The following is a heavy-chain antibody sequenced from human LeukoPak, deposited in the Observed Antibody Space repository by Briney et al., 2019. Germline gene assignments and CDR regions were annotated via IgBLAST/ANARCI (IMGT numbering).Heavy chain of an antibody. CDR1: GFTFSGSA. CDR2: IRSKANSYAT. CDR3: TSAGHYYDSTGYYVDY. Sequence: PGGSLRLSCAASGFTFSGSAMQWVRQATGKGLEWVGRIRSKANSYATAYAASVKGRLTISRDDSKNTAYLQMNSLKTEDTAVYYCTSAGHYYDSTGYYVDYWGQGTLVTVSS. J-gene: IGHJ4*02. V-gene: IGHV3-73*01. D-gene: IGHD3-22*01.